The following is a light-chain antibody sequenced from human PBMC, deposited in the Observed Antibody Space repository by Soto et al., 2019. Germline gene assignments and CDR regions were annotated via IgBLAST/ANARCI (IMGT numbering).Light chain of an antibody. V-gene: IGKV1-5*03. CDR1: QTIDSW. J-gene: IGKJ1*01. Sequence: DIQMTQSPSTLSASVGDSVTITCRASQTIDSWLAWYQQRPGKPPSLLIYKASTLASGVPSRFSGSGSGTEFTLTINSLQPDDFATYYCQQYHIYSGTFGQGTKVDIK. CDR3: QQYHIYSGT. CDR2: KAS.